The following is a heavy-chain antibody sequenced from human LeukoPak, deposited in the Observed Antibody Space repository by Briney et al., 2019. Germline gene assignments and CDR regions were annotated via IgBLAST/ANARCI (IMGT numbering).Heavy chain of an antibody. D-gene: IGHD4-17*01. CDR1: GFTFRSYA. J-gene: IGHJ4*02. CDR2: ISDSGDGT. V-gene: IGHV3-23*01. Sequence: PGNSLRLSCAGSGFTFRSYAMSWVRQSPVKGLEWVSAISDSGDGTYYADSVKARFTISRDNSKNTLYLQMNSLRAEDTAVYYCAKTLHYGHYGKFDYWGQGTLVTVSS. CDR3: AKTLHYGHYGKFDY.